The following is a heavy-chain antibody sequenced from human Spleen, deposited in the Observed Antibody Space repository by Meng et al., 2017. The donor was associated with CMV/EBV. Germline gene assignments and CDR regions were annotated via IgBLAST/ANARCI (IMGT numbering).Heavy chain of an antibody. CDR1: GYTFTNYY. V-gene: IGHV1-46*01. CDR3: ARAKQLVPRSSPIDY. CDR2: INPSGSST. D-gene: IGHD6-6*01. J-gene: IGHJ4*02. Sequence: ASVKVSCKASGYTFTNYYTHWVRQAPGQGLEWMGLINPSGSSTTYAQKFQGRVSMTRDTSTSTVYMELSRLRSDDTAVYYCARAKQLVPRSSPIDYWGQGTLVTVSS.